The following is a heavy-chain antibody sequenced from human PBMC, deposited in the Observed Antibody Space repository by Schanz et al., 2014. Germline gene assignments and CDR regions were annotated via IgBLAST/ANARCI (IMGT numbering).Heavy chain of an antibody. V-gene: IGHV3-21*01. CDR2: ISSSSSYI. D-gene: IGHD6-13*01. CDR1: GFTFSSYS. Sequence: EVQLVESGGGVVQPGRSLRLSCAASGFTFSSYSMNWVRQAPGKGLEWVSSISSSSSYIYYADSVKGRFTISRDNAKNSLYLQMNSLRAEDTAVYYCAREEGWGIAAAGPKHYYYFMDAWGKGTTVTVS. CDR3: AREEGWGIAAAGPKHYYYFMDA. J-gene: IGHJ6*03.